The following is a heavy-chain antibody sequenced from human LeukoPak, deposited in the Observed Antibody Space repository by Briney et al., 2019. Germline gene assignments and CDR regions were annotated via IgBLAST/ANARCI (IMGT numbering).Heavy chain of an antibody. D-gene: IGHD3-10*01. Sequence: ASVKVSCKASGGTFSNYVISWVRQAPGQGLERMGGIIPMFGSATYSEKFQGRVTITTDESTSTGYMEMSRLTSEDTAVYYCARGQYYGSETYWHTKWFDPWGQGTPVTVSS. J-gene: IGHJ5*02. CDR3: ARGQYYGSETYWHTKWFDP. CDR2: IIPMFGSA. V-gene: IGHV1-69*05. CDR1: GGTFSNYV.